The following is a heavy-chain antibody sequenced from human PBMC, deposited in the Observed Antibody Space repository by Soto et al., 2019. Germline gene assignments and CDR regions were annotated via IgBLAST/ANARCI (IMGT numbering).Heavy chain of an antibody. J-gene: IGHJ5*02. V-gene: IGHV3-23*01. CDR1: GFTFSNYA. CDR3: AKDPYSGVLVPVAIGFDP. CDR2: ISGSGGSA. Sequence: GGSLRPPCAASGFTFSNYAMTWVRQGQGKGLEWVSAISGSGGSAYYADSVKGRFTISRDNSKNTLYLQMNSLRADDSGVYYCAKDPYSGVLVPVAIGFDPWGPGTLVTVSS. D-gene: IGHD2-2*01.